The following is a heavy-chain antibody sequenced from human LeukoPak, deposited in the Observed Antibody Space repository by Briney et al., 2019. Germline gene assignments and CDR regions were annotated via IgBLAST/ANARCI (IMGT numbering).Heavy chain of an antibody. D-gene: IGHD5-24*01. Sequence: GGSLRLSCAASGFTFSSYSMNWVRQAPGKGLEWVSSISSSSSYIYYADSVKGRFTISRDNAKNSLYLQMNSLRAEDTAVYYCARSLVMAKGGGDYWGQGTLVTVSS. CDR1: GFTFSSYS. CDR3: ARSLVMAKGGGDY. J-gene: IGHJ4*02. V-gene: IGHV3-21*01. CDR2: ISSSSSYI.